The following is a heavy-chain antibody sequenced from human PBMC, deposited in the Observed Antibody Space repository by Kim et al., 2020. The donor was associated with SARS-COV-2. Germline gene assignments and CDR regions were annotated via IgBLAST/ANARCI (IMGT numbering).Heavy chain of an antibody. CDR1: GFTFTSSA. Sequence: SVKVSCKASGFTFTSSAVQWVRQARGQRLEWIGWIVVGSGNTNYAQKFQERVTITRDMSTSTAYMELSSLRSEDTAVYYCAARNYYDSSGYYDFDYWGQGTLVTVSS. J-gene: IGHJ4*02. D-gene: IGHD3-22*01. V-gene: IGHV1-58*01. CDR2: IVVGSGNT. CDR3: AARNYYDSSGYYDFDY.